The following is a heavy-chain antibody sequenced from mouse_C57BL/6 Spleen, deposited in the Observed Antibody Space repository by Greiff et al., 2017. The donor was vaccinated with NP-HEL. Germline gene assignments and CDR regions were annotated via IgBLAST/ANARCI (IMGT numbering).Heavy chain of an antibody. CDR3: ARDDY. CDR2: ISDGGSYT. Sequence: EVKLVESGGGLVKPGGSLKLSCAASGFTFSSYAMSWVRQTPEKRLEWVATISDGGSYTYYPDNVKGRFTISRDNAKNNLYLQMGHLKSEDTAMYYCARDDYWGQGTTLTVSS. CDR1: GFTFSSYA. J-gene: IGHJ2*01. V-gene: IGHV5-4*01.